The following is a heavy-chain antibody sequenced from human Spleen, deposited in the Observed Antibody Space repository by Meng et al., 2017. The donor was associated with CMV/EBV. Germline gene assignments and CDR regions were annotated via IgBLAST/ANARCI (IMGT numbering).Heavy chain of an antibody. CDR2: IIPIFGTA. CDR1: GGTFSSYA. CDR3: ARASYTKWVPIWYGMDV. V-gene: IGHV1-69*05. D-gene: IGHD2-2*02. Sequence: SVKVSCKASGGTFSSYAISWVRQAPGQGLEWMGGIIPIFGTANYAQKFQGRVTMTTDTSTSTAYMELRSLRSDDTAVYYCARASYTKWVPIWYGMDVWGQGTTVTVSS. J-gene: IGHJ6*02.